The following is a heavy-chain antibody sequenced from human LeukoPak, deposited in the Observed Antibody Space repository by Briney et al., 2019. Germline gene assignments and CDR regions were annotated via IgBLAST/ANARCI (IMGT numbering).Heavy chain of an antibody. V-gene: IGHV3-23*01. Sequence: GESLRLSCTASGFTFGDYSMNWVRQPPGRGLEWVAGIRGSGDNTYYADSVKGRFTMSRDNSKNTLYLQMNSLSAEDTALYYCAKDLTEFVDPGYGYMDVWGKGTTVTISS. J-gene: IGHJ6*03. D-gene: IGHD3-10*01. CDR1: GFTFGDYS. CDR3: AKDLTEFVDPGYGYMDV. CDR2: IRGSGDNT.